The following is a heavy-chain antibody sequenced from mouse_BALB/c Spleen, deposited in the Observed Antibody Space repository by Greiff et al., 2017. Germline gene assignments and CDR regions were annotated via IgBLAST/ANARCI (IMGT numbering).Heavy chain of an antibody. CDR3: ARYSTYAMDY. J-gene: IGHJ4*01. CDR2: ISYSGST. Sequence: EVMLVESGPGLVKPSQSLSLTCTVTGYSITSDYAWNWIRQFPGNKLEWMGYISYSGSTSYNPSLKSRISITRDTSKNQFFLQLNSVTTEDTATYYCARYSTYAMDYWGQGTSVTVSS. V-gene: IGHV3-2*02. CDR1: GYSITSDYA.